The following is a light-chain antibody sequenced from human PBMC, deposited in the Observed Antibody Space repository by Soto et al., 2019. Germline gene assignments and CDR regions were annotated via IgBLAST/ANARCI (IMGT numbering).Light chain of an antibody. Sequence: QSALAQPASVSGSPGQSITISCTGTSSDVGNYDLVSWYQQLPGKAPKLIIYEGKQRPSGISDRFSGSKSGNTASLTISGLQAGDEAHYYCCSFAGSDSPYPFGSGTRSPS. CDR2: EGK. CDR3: CSFAGSDSPYP. V-gene: IGLV2-23*01. J-gene: IGLJ1*01. CDR1: SSDVGNYDL.